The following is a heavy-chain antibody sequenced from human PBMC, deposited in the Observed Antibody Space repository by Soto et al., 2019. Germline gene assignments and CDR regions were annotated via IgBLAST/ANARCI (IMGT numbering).Heavy chain of an antibody. CDR3: ARGPQHGDFDY. CDR2: IWYDGSNK. D-gene: IGHD4-17*01. CDR1: GFTFSSYG. V-gene: IGHV3-33*01. Sequence: GGSLRLSCAASGFTFSSYGMHWVRQAPGKGLEWVAVIWYDGSNKYYADSVKGRFTISRDNSKNTLYLQMNSLRAEDTAVYYCARGPQHGDFDYWGQGTLVTVSS. J-gene: IGHJ4*02.